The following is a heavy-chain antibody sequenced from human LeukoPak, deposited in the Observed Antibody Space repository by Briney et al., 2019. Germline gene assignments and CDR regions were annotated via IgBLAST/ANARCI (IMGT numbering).Heavy chain of an antibody. J-gene: IGHJ4*01. CDR1: GFTFSSLG. CDR2: ISSDGDST. Sequence: GGPLRLSCSASGFTFSSLGMHWVRQAPGKGLEHVSTISSDGDSTYYADSVKDRFTISRDNSKNALYLQMTSLRPEDSAVYYCVSPVFINYWGQGTLVTVSS. V-gene: IGHV3-64D*06. CDR3: VSPVFINY. D-gene: IGHD1-14*01.